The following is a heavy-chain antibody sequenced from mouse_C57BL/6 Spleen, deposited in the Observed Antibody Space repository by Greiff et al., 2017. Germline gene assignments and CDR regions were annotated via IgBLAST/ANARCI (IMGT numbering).Heavy chain of an antibody. J-gene: IGHJ4*01. CDR1: GYTFTSYW. CDR2: IHPNSGST. CDR3: AVCPNWFYAMDY. V-gene: IGHV1-64*01. Sequence: VQLQQPGAELVKPGASVKLSCKASGYTFTSYWMPWVKQRPGQGLEWIGMIHPNSGSTNYNEKFKSKATLTVDKSSSTAYMQLSSLTSEDSAVYYCAVCPNWFYAMDYWGQGTSVTVSS. D-gene: IGHD4-1*01.